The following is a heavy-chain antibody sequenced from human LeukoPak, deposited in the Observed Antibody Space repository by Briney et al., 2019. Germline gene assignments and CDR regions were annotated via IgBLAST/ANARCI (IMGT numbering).Heavy chain of an antibody. CDR1: GFTFSSYS. CDR3: ARESGILTGYPDY. CDR2: ISSSSSTI. V-gene: IGHV3-48*02. Sequence: PGGSLRLSCAASGFTFSSYSMNWVRQAPGKGLEWVSYISSSSSTIYYADSVKGRFTISRDNAKNSLYLQMKSLRDEDTAVYYCARESGILTGYPDYWGQGTLVTVSS. D-gene: IGHD3-9*01. J-gene: IGHJ4*02.